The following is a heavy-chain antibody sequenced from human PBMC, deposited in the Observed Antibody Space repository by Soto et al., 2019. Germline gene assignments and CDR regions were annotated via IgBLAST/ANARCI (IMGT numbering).Heavy chain of an antibody. J-gene: IGHJ4*02. CDR2: TSYDGNNE. CDR1: GFTFSNYA. D-gene: IGHD3-16*01. V-gene: IGHV3-30*03. Sequence: SLRLSCAASGFTFSNYAMHWVRQAPGKGLEWVALTSYDGNNEYYTDSVKGRFTISRDNSKNTLFLQMNSPRPEDTAVYYCAREFPYYESSDSYFDYWGQGALVTVSS. CDR3: AREFPYYESSDSYFDY.